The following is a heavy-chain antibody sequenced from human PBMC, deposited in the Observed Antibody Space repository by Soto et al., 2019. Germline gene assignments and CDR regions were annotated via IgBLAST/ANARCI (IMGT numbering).Heavy chain of an antibody. CDR1: GGTFSNSA. J-gene: IGHJ6*02. D-gene: IGHD2-2*01. Sequence: QVQLDQSGAEVKKPGSSVKLSCNASGGTFSNSAISWVRQAPGQGLEWMGGIMPIFRTPDYAQKFQGRVTITAAESTSTAYMELSGLTPDDTAVYYCARAKDRLQLGGNYYYILDVWGQGTTVTVSS. V-gene: IGHV1-69*12. CDR3: ARAKDRLQLGGNYYYILDV. CDR2: IMPIFRTP.